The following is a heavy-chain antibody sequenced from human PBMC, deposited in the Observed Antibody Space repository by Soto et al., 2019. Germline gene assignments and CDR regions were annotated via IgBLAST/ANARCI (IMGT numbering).Heavy chain of an antibody. V-gene: IGHV3-7*01. J-gene: IGHJ4*02. CDR2: MNQDGSES. CDR1: GFSLSSYW. CDR3: ARLSTSAGRRDLAC. Sequence: EVQLVESGGGLVQPGGSLRLSCAASGFSLSSYWMSWVRQAPGKGLEWVANMNQDGSESDYVGSVKGRFTFTRDNAKNSLSLQMNTLRAEDTAVYYCARLSTSAGRRDLACWGQGTLVTVSS.